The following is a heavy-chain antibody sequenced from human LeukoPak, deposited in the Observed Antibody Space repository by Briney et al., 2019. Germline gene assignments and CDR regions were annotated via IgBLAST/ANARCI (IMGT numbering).Heavy chain of an antibody. CDR1: GFTVSSNY. V-gene: IGHV3-11*01. Sequence: AGGSLRLSCAASGFTVSSNYMSWVRQAPGKGLEWVSYISSSGSTIYYADSVKGRFTISRDNAKNSLYLQMNSLRAEDTAVYYCARQQYCTNGVCYFSGIDYWGQGTLVTVSS. D-gene: IGHD2-8*01. CDR3: ARQQYCTNGVCYFSGIDY. CDR2: ISSSGSTI. J-gene: IGHJ4*02.